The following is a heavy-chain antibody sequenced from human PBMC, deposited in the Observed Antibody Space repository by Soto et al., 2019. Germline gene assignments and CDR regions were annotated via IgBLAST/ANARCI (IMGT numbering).Heavy chain of an antibody. J-gene: IGHJ2*01. V-gene: IGHV1-18*04. D-gene: IGHD3-16*01. CDR3: GREGGGYIGGVHYPPSWYFDL. CDR2: ISAYNGNT. Sequence: QVQLVQSGAEVKKPGASVKVSCKASGYTFTSYGISWVRQAPGQGLEWMGWISAYNGNTNYAQKLQGRVTLTTDTSASIAYMELRSMRTDDTAVYYFGREGGGYIGGVHYPPSWYFDLWGRGTLVTVSS. CDR1: GYTFTSYG.